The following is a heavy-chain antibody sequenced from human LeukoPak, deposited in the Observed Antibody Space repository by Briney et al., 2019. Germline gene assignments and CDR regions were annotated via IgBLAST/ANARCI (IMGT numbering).Heavy chain of an antibody. D-gene: IGHD6-13*01. Sequence: GASVKVSCKASGYTFTSYYIHWVRQAPGQGLEWLGIINPSGSSTLYAQKFQGRVTMTRDMSTTTDYMELSRLRSDDTAVYYCARGRAAAAVYHDYWGQGTLVTVSS. V-gene: IGHV1-46*01. CDR3: ARGRAAAAVYHDY. CDR2: INPSGSST. CDR1: GYTFTSYY. J-gene: IGHJ4*02.